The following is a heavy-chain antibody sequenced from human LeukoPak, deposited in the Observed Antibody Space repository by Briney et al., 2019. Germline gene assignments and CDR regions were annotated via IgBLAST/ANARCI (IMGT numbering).Heavy chain of an antibody. J-gene: IGHJ4*02. CDR1: GFTFSSYG. CDR2: IWYDGSNK. CDR3: AKDRGDYPPYFDH. Sequence: PGGSLRLSCAASGFTFSSYGMHWVRQAPGKGLEWVAVIWYDGSNKYYADSVKGRFTISRDNSKNMVYLQMNNLQTEDTSIYYCAKDRGDYPPYFDHWGQGTLVTVSS. V-gene: IGHV3-30*02. D-gene: IGHD2-21*02.